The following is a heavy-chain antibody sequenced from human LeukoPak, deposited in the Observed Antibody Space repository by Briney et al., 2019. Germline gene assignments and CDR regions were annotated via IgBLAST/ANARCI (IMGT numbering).Heavy chain of an antibody. Sequence: GGSLRLSCTASGFTFGDYAMSWVRQAPGKGLEWVGFIRSKAYGGTTEYAASVKGRFAISRDDSKSIAYLQMNSLKTEDTAVYYCTTLSYAAAPTWGQGTLVTVSS. CDR3: TTLSYAAAPT. J-gene: IGHJ5*02. CDR2: IRSKAYGGTT. D-gene: IGHD2-8*01. CDR1: GFTFGDYA. V-gene: IGHV3-49*04.